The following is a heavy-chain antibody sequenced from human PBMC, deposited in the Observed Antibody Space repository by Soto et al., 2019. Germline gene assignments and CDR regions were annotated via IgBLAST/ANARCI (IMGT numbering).Heavy chain of an antibody. J-gene: IGHJ4*02. CDR2: ITDSGGDS. CDR1: GFTFGSRA. CDR3: ARGSKDSYPGSRIFDF. D-gene: IGHD3-10*01. V-gene: IGHV3-23*01. Sequence: EVQLLESGGDLVQPGGSLRLSCVASGFTFGSRAMSWVRQAPGEGLEWVSTITDSGGDSKYADSVRGRFTVSRDNSRNTLYLRMSSLRAEDSAVYSCARGSKDSYPGSRIFDFWGRGTLVTVSS.